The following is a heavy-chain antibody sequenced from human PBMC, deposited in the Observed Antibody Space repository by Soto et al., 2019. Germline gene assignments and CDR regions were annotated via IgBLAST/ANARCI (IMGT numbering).Heavy chain of an antibody. V-gene: IGHV1-69*02. J-gene: IGHJ6*02. CDR1: GGTFSSYT. CDR2: IIPILGIA. Sequence: QVQLVQSGAEVKKPGSSVKVSCKASGGTFSSYTISWVRQAPGQGLEWMGRIIPILGIANYAQKFQGRVTITADKSTRIAYTELSSLRHEDTALYYGATGITEDDLLRTRYYCFGMDVWGQGTTVTVSS. D-gene: IGHD3-9*01. CDR3: ATGITEDDLLRTRYYCFGMDV.